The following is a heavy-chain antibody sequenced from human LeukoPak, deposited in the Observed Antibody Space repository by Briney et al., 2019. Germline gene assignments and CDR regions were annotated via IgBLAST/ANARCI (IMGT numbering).Heavy chain of an antibody. CDR3: ARKSASGNYPLDY. V-gene: IGHV3-30*02. J-gene: IGHJ4*02. Sequence: AGGSLRLSCAASGFSFSNYGMHWVRQAPGKGLEWAAFIRYDGRTEDYADSVRGRFTISRDNAKNTVFLQMSSLRAEDTALYYCARKSASGNYPLDYWGQGTLVTVSS. D-gene: IGHD3-10*01. CDR2: IRYDGRTE. CDR1: GFSFSNYG.